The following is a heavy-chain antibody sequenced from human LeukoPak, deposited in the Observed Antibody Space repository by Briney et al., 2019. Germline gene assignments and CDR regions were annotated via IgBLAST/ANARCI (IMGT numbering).Heavy chain of an antibody. V-gene: IGHV4-59*08. CDR1: GGSISSYY. CDR3: ARHVLRYFDWLSGPFYYMDV. D-gene: IGHD3-9*01. J-gene: IGHJ6*03. Sequence: SVTLSLTCTVSGGSISSYYWSWLRQPPGKGREGRGYIYYSGSTNYNPSLKSRVTISLDTSKNQFSLKMTSVSAADTAVYYCARHVLRYFDWLSGPFYYMDVWGKGTTVTISS. CDR2: IYYSGST.